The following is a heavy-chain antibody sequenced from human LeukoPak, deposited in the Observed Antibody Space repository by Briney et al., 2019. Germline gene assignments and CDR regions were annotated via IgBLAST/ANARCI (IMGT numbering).Heavy chain of an antibody. Sequence: GGSLRLSCAASEFTFSNAWMSWVRQAPGKGLEWVGRIKSKTDGGTTDYAAPVKGRFTISRDDSKNTLYLQMNSLKTEDTAVYYCTTAFPGLLRYFDWLLTNPDYWGQGTLVTVSS. CDR1: EFTFSNAW. CDR3: TTAFPGLLRYFDWLLTNPDY. V-gene: IGHV3-15*01. J-gene: IGHJ4*02. D-gene: IGHD3-9*01. CDR2: IKSKTDGGTT.